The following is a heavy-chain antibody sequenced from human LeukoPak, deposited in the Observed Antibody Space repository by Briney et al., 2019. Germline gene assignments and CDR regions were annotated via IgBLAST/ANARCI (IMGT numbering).Heavy chain of an antibody. J-gene: IGHJ4*02. D-gene: IGHD6-19*01. CDR2: ISSSSSYI. Sequence: GGSLRLSCAASGFTFSSYSMNWVRQAPGKGLEWVSSISSSSSYIYYADSVKGRFTISRDNAKSSLYLQMNSLRAEDTAVYYCARDAYSSGWDYYFDYWGQGTLVTVSS. CDR3: ARDAYSSGWDYYFDY. CDR1: GFTFSSYS. V-gene: IGHV3-21*01.